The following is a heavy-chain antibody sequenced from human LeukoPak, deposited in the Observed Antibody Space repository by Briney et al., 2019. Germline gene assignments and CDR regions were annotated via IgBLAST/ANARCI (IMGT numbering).Heavy chain of an antibody. J-gene: IGHJ5*02. CDR3: ARDLAWYSPTSNNWVDP. CDR2: IYPTNSDT. Sequence: ASVKVSCKASGYTFTSHIMHWVRQAPGQGLEWMGIIYPTNSDTNYAQKFRGRVTMTRDTSTTTFYMELSSLRSEDTAVYYCARDLAWYSPTSNNWVDPWGQGTRVTVSS. V-gene: IGHV1-46*01. CDR1: GYTFTSHI. D-gene: IGHD1-26*01.